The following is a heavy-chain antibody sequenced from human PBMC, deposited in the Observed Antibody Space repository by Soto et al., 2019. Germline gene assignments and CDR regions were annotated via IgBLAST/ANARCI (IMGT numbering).Heavy chain of an antibody. Sequence: QVQLQQWGAGLLKPSETLSLTCAVYGGSFSGYYWSWIRQPPGKGLEWIGEINHSGSTNYTPSLKSRVTISVDTSKNQFSLKLSSGTGADTAVYYCARVGGTTEAFDIWGQGTMVTVSS. D-gene: IGHD1-7*01. CDR1: GGSFSGYY. V-gene: IGHV4-34*01. J-gene: IGHJ3*02. CDR2: INHSGST. CDR3: ARVGGTTEAFDI.